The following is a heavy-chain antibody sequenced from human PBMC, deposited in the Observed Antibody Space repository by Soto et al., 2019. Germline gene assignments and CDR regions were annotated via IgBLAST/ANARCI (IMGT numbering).Heavy chain of an antibody. V-gene: IGHV1-18*01. CDR3: ARDPPTMLHDFDC. D-gene: IGHD2-15*01. CDR2: ISAYNGNT. CDR1: RVSFYSRC. J-gene: IGHJ4*02. Sequence: GAPVKGCSEASRVSFYSRCIRSVRQAPGQGLEWMGWISAYNGNTDYAQKLQGRVTMTTDTSTSTAYMELRSLRSDDTAVYYCARDPPTMLHDFDCWGQGTLVTVSS.